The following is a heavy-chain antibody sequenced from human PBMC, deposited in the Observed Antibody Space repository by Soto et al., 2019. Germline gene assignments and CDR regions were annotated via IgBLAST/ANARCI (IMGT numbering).Heavy chain of an antibody. Sequence: SETLSLTCTVSGGSISSGGYYWSWIRQHPGKGLEWIGYIYYSGSTYYNPSLKSRVTISVDTSKNQFSLKLSSVTAADTAVYYCARAGTAYYVSGRPHSNSYGRKYYFDYWGQGTLVTVSS. D-gene: IGHD3-10*01. CDR3: ARAGTAYYVSGRPHSNSYGRKYYFDY. V-gene: IGHV4-31*03. CDR1: GGSISSGGYY. CDR2: IYYSGST. J-gene: IGHJ4*02.